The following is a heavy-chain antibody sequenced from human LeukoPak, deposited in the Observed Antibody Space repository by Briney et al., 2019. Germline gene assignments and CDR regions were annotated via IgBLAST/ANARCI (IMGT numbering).Heavy chain of an antibody. D-gene: IGHD3-22*01. CDR2: INHSGST. V-gene: IGHV4-34*01. J-gene: IGHJ4*02. CDR3: ARRHPYDSSGYYYLRPSYFDY. Sequence: SETLSLTCAVYGGSFSGYYWSWIRQPPGKGPEWIGEINHSGSTNYNPSLKSRVTISVDTSKNQFSLKLSSVTAADTAVYYCARRHPYDSSGYYYLRPSYFDYWGQGTLVTVSS. CDR1: GGSFSGYY.